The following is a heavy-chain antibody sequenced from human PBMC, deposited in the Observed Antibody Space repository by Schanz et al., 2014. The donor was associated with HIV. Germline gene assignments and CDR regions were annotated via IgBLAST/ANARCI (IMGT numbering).Heavy chain of an antibody. V-gene: IGHV1-69*01. D-gene: IGHD3-16*02. J-gene: IGHJ4*02. CDR2: INPMFGAT. Sequence: QVQLVQSGGEVKNPGSAVKVSCKAAGGRFRNYGITWVRQAPGQGLEWVGQINPMFGATNYAPKFQGRVPITADEPTTTAYLDVTNLKSDDTAVFYCARSRYHQFVGHFDYGGQGSLVTVSS. CDR3: ARSRYHQFVGHFDY. CDR1: GGRFRNYG.